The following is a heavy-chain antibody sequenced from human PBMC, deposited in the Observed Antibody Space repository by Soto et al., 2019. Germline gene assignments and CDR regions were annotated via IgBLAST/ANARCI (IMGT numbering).Heavy chain of an antibody. J-gene: IGHJ5*02. D-gene: IGHD3-22*01. CDR1: GGTFSSYA. Sequence: SVKVSCKASGGTFSSYAISWLRQAPGQGLEWMGGIIPIFGTANYAQKFQGRVTITADESTSTTYMELSSLRSEDTAVYYCARGGNTMIGHWFDPWGQGTLVTVSS. V-gene: IGHV1-69*13. CDR2: IIPIFGTA. CDR3: ARGGNTMIGHWFDP.